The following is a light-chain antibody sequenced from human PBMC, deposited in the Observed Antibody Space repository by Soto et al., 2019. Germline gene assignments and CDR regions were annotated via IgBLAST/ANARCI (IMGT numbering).Light chain of an antibody. Sequence: EIVLTQSPGTLSLSPGERAPLSCRASQSVSSSYLAWYQQKPGQAPRLLIYGASSRATGIPDRFSGSGSGTDFTLTISSLQPDDFATYYCQQYNTYPWTFGQGTKVDIK. V-gene: IGKV3-20*01. CDR2: GAS. J-gene: IGKJ1*01. CDR1: QSVSSSY. CDR3: QQYNTYPWT.